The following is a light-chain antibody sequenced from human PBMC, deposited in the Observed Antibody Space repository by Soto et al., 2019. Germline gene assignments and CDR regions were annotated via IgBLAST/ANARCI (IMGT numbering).Light chain of an antibody. Sequence: QSVLTQPASVSGSPGQSITISCTGTSSDVGGYNYVSWYQQHPGKAPKLMIYEVSNRPSGVSKRFSGSKSGNTASLTISGLQAEDEADYYCSSYTSSSTWVFGGRTKLTVL. CDR2: EVS. J-gene: IGLJ3*02. CDR1: SSDVGGYNY. CDR3: SSYTSSSTWV. V-gene: IGLV2-14*01.